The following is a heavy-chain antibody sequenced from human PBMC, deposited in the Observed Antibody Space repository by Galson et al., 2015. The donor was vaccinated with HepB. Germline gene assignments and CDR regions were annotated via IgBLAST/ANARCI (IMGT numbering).Heavy chain of an antibody. CDR2: INSRGGRT. CDR1: GFLFSYH. V-gene: IGHV1-46*01. Sequence: SCKASGFLFSYHIHWVRQAPGQGLEWMGIINSRGGRTTYAQKFQGRVTLTRDTSTGTDYMDLSRLRLEDTAVYYCASVRYSGRYSHFDFWGQGTRVTVSS. D-gene: IGHD1-26*01. J-gene: IGHJ4*02. CDR3: ASVRYSGRYSHFDF.